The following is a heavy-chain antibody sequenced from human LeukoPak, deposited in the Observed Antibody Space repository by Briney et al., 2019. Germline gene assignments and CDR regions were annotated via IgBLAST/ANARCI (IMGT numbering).Heavy chain of an antibody. J-gene: IGHJ5*02. CDR2: ISAYNGNT. CDR3: ARDHRIAVAGIFDP. D-gene: IGHD6-19*01. CDR1: GYTFTSYG. Sequence: ASVKVSCKASGYTFTSYGISWVRQAPGQGLEWMGWISAYNGNTNYAQKLQGRVTMTTDTSTSTAYMELRSLRSDDTAVYYCARDHRIAVAGIFDPWGQGTLVTVSS. V-gene: IGHV1-18*01.